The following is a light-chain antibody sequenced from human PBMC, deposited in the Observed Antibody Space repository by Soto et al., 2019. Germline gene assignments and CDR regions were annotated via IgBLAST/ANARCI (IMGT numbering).Light chain of an antibody. CDR1: LGISNF. CDR2: GAS. Sequence: DIQMTQSPSSLSASVGDRLTITCRASLGISNFLAWYQQKPGKVPELLIYGASTLQSGVPSRFSGRGSGTEFTLTISSLQPDDFATYYCQQYNSYSFGQGTKVDI. CDR3: QQYNSYS. J-gene: IGKJ1*01. V-gene: IGKV1-27*01.